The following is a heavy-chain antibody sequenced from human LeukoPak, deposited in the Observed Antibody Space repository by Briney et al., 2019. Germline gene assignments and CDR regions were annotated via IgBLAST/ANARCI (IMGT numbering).Heavy chain of an antibody. J-gene: IGHJ4*02. CDR3: ARAPAFAYCGGDCYSDPFDY. Sequence: GASVKVSCKASGYTFTGYYMHWVRQAPGQGLEWMGWINPNSGGTNYAQKFRGRVTMTRDTSISTDYMELSRLRSDDTAVYYCARAPAFAYCGGDCYSDPFDYWGQGTLVTVSS. CDR2: INPNSGGT. V-gene: IGHV1-2*02. CDR1: GYTFTGYY. D-gene: IGHD2-21*02.